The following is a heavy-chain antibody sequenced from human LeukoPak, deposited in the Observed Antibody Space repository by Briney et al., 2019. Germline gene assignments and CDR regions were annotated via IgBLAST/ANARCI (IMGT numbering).Heavy chain of an antibody. J-gene: IGHJ4*02. V-gene: IGHV3-74*01. CDR1: GFTFDDYA. CDR2: INSDGSST. CDR3: ARGGYDFWSGYFIDY. D-gene: IGHD3-3*01. Sequence: GGSLRLSCAASGFTFDDYAMHWVRQAPGKGLVWVSRINSDGSSTSYADSVKGRFTISRDNAKSTLYLQMNSLRAEDTAVYYCARGGYDFWSGYFIDYWGQGTLVTVSS.